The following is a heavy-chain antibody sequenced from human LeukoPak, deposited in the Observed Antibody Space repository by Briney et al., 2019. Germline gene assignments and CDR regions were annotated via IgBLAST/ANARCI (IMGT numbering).Heavy chain of an antibody. CDR2: VYYNGNT. V-gene: IGHV4-38-2*02. CDR1: GFSISSGYW. Sequence: PSETLSLTCTVSGFSISSGYWWGWIRQPPGKGLEWIGNVYYNGNTNYNPSLKSRVTISVDMSRNQFSLNLNSVTAADTAVYYCASPVFWGQGTLVTVSS. CDR3: ASPVF. J-gene: IGHJ4*02.